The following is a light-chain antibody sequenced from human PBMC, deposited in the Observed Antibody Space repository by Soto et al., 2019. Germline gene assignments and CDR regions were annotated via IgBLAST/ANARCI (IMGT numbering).Light chain of an antibody. CDR3: EQYQQWPPT. CDR2: GAS. CDR1: QSVATN. Sequence: EIVMTQSPATLSVSPGERATLSCRASQSVATNLAWYQQKPGQPPRLLIYGASSRATGIPDRFSGSGSGTEFTLTISSLQSEDFAVYFCEQYQQWPPTFGQGTKVDIK. J-gene: IGKJ1*01. V-gene: IGKV3D-15*01.